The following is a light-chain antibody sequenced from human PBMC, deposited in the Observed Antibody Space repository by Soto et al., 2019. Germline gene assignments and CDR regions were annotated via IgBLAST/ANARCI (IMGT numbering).Light chain of an antibody. J-gene: IGKJ1*01. CDR1: QSVSSN. V-gene: IGKV3-15*01. CDR3: QQYNHCQWT. Sequence: EVVMTQSPATLSVSQGERATLSCRASQSVSSNLAWYQQKPGQAPRLLIYGASTRATGIPARFSGSGSGTEFTLTISSLHSQDFAVYSCQQYNHCQWTSVQVTKV. CDR2: GAS.